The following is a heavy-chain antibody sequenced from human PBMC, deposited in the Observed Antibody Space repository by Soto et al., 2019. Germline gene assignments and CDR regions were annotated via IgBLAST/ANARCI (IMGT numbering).Heavy chain of an antibody. V-gene: IGHV2-5*02. D-gene: IGHD3-10*01. Sequence: QITLKESGPTLVKPTQTLTLTCTFSGFSLSTSGVGVGWIRQPPGKALEWLALIYWDDDKRYSPSLKSRLTITKDTSKNQVVLTMTNMDSVDTATYYCAHKDRSYFWVLFDPWGQGTLVTVSS. CDR2: IYWDDDK. CDR3: AHKDRSYFWVLFDP. CDR1: GFSLSTSGVG. J-gene: IGHJ5*02.